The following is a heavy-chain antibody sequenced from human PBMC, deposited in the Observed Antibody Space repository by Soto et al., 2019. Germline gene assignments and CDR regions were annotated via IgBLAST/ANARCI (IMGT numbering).Heavy chain of an antibody. CDR2: ISYDGSNK. D-gene: IGHD1-26*01. Sequence: PGGSLRLSCAASGFTFSSYAMHWVRQAPGKGLEWVAVISYDGSNKYYADSVKGRFTISRDNSKNTLYLQMNSLRAEDTAVYYCARDRGALRHFDYWGQGTLVTVSS. V-gene: IGHV3-30-3*01. J-gene: IGHJ4*02. CDR1: GFTFSSYA. CDR3: ARDRGALRHFDY.